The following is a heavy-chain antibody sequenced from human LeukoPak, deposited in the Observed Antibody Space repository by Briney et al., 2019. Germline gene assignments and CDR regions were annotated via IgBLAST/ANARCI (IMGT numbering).Heavy chain of an antibody. J-gene: IGHJ4*02. Sequence: PGGSLRLSCAASGFTFSSYSMNWVRQAPGKGLEWVSYISSSSSTIDYADSVKGRFTISRDNAKNSLYLQMNSLRAEDTAVYYCARVYYDSSGSIDYWGQGTLVTVSS. CDR1: GFTFSSYS. CDR2: ISSSSSTI. V-gene: IGHV3-48*01. D-gene: IGHD3-22*01. CDR3: ARVYYDSSGSIDY.